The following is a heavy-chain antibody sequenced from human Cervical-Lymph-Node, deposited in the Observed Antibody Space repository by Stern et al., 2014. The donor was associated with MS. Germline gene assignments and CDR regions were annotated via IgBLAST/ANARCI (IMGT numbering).Heavy chain of an antibody. J-gene: IGHJ4*02. CDR2: ITSSRAYA. D-gene: IGHD1-26*01. Sequence: VQLVESGGGLVKPGGSLRLSCTASGFTFGRYAMIWVRQAPGKGLVWVSSITSSRAYAYYADSVKGRLTISRDNSKNTLYVPTDSLRAEDTAVYYCAKRRVGATTGSFEYWGQGALVTVSS. CDR1: GFTFGRYA. V-gene: IGHV3-21*06. CDR3: AKRRVGATTGSFEY.